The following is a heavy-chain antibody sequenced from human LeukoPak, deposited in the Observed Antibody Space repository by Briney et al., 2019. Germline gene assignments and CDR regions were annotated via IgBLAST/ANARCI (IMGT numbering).Heavy chain of an antibody. D-gene: IGHD3-9*01. V-gene: IGHV4-34*01. Sequence: ASETLSLTCTVSGGSITSYYWSCIRQPPGKGLEWIGEINHSGSTNYNPSLKSRVTISVDTSKNQFSLKLSSVTAADTAVYYCARVIAYYDILTPRDYYMDVWGKGTTVTISS. CDR2: INHSGST. J-gene: IGHJ6*03. CDR1: GGSITSYY. CDR3: ARVIAYYDILTPRDYYMDV.